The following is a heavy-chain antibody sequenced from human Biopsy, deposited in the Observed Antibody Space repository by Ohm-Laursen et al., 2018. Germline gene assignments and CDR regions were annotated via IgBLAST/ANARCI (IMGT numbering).Heavy chain of an antibody. Sequence: SLRLSCTASGFSVSSYDMNWVRQAPGKGLEWISYISETSSHIYDADSMRGRFTVARDIAKNSLYLQLNSPRVEDTAVYYCARDSSRRAREGGMDVWGQGTTVTVSS. V-gene: IGHV3-21*01. CDR1: GFSVSSYD. CDR3: ARDSSRRAREGGMDV. CDR2: ISETSSHI. J-gene: IGHJ6*02. D-gene: IGHD6-6*01.